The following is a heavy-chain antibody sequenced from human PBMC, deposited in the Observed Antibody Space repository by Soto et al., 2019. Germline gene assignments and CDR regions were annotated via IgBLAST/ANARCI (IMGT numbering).Heavy chain of an antibody. CDR2: ISGSGGST. Sequence: AGGSLRLSCAASGFTFSSYAMSWVRQAPGKGLEWVSAISGSGGSTYYADSVKGRFTISRDNSKNTLYLQMNSLRAEDTAVYYCAKDYWNAEGDRSLFDYWGQGTLVTVSS. CDR3: AKDYWNAEGDRSLFDY. J-gene: IGHJ4*02. D-gene: IGHD1-1*01. CDR1: GFTFSSYA. V-gene: IGHV3-23*01.